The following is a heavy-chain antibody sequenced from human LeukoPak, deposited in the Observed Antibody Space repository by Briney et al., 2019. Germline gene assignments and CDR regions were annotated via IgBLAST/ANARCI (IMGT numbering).Heavy chain of an antibody. J-gene: IGHJ6*02. CDR3: ARSGFGVLYYYGMDV. Sequence: GGSLRLSCAASGFTFSSHAMSWVRQAPGKGLEWVSIIYGADSTYYADSVKGRFTISRDNSKNTLYLQMNSLRAEDTAVYYCARSGFGVLYYYGMDVWGQGTTVTVSS. D-gene: IGHD3-10*01. CDR1: GFTFSSHA. CDR2: IYGADST. V-gene: IGHV3-66*01.